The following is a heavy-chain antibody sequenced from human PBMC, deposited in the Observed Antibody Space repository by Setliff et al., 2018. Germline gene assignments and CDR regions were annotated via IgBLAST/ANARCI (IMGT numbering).Heavy chain of an antibody. V-gene: IGHV3-30*03. Sequence: PGGSLRLSCAASGFTFSRFSLHWVRQAPGKGLEWVAVVSYDGNVKYYADSVKGRFTISRDNAKNSLYLQRNSLRAEDTAVYYCARERGDTIFGVVTEMGYWGQGTLVTVSS. CDR1: GFTFSRFS. J-gene: IGHJ4*02. CDR3: ARERGDTIFGVVTEMGY. CDR2: VSYDGNVK. D-gene: IGHD3-3*01.